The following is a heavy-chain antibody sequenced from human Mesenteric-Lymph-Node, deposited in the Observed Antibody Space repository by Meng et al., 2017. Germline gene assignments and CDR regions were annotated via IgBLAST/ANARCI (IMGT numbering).Heavy chain of an antibody. J-gene: IGHJ6*02. D-gene: IGHD3-10*01. CDR1: GYTFTGYY. CDR2: INPNSGGT. Sequence: ASVKVSCKASGYTFTGYYMHWVRQAPGQGLEWMGWINPNSGGTNYAQKFQGRVTMTRDTSISTAYMELSSLRSEDTAVYYCASMVRGVIPYYYGMDVWGQGTTVTVSS. CDR3: ASMVRGVIPYYYGMDV. V-gene: IGHV1-2*02.